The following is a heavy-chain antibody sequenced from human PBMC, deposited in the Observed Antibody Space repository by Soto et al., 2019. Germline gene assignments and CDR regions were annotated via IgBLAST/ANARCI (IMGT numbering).Heavy chain of an antibody. CDR2: IKSDGSST. V-gene: IGHV3-74*03. J-gene: IGHJ5*02. D-gene: IGHD3-22*01. Sequence: EVQLVESGGGLVQPGGSLRLSCEASGFTFSRYWMHWVRQAPGKGLVWVSRIKSDGSSTTYAESVKGRFTISRDNAKNTLYLQMNSLRAEDTAVYYCARRLSDASGNYPFDPWGQGTLFTVSS. CDR3: ARRLSDASGNYPFDP. CDR1: GFTFSRYW.